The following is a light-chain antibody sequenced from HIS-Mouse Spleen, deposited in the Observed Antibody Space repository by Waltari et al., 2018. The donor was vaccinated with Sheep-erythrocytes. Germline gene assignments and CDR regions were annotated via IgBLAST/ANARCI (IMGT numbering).Light chain of an antibody. J-gene: IGLJ1*01. CDR2: DVS. CDR3: CSYAGSYNHV. Sequence: QSALTQPRSVSGSPGQSVTISCTGTSSDGCCHNYVSWYQQHPGKAPKLMIYDVSKRPSGVPDRFSGSKSGNTASLTISGLQAEDEADYYCCSYAGSYNHVFATGTKVTVL. V-gene: IGLV2-11*01. CDR1: SSDGCCHNY.